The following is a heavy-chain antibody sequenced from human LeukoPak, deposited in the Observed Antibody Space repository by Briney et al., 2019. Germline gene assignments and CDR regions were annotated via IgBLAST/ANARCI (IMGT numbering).Heavy chain of an antibody. CDR1: GGSLSSRSYY. J-gene: IGHJ3*02. CDR2: IYYGGGT. CDR3: ARHGLEYSSSWGSHAFDI. V-gene: IGHV4-39*01. D-gene: IGHD6-6*01. Sequence: SETLSLTCTVSGGSLSSRSYYWGWIRQPPGKGLEWIGSIYYGGGTYNTPSLKSRVTISVDTSTNQFSLKLCSVTAADTAVYYCARHGLEYSSSWGSHAFDIWGQGTMVTVSS.